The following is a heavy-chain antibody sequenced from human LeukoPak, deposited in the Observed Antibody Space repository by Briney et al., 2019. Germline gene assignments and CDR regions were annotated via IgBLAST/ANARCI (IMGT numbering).Heavy chain of an antibody. CDR3: ATTPLDTDAFDI. CDR1: GGSISSSSYY. D-gene: IGHD2-2*02. J-gene: IGHJ3*02. CDR2: IYYSGST. Sequence: SETLSLTCTVSGGSISSSSYYWGWIRQPPGKGLEWIGSIYYSGSTYYNPSLKSRVTISVDTSKNQFSLKLSSVTAADTAVYYCATTPLDTDAFDIWGQGTMVTVSS. V-gene: IGHV4-39*07.